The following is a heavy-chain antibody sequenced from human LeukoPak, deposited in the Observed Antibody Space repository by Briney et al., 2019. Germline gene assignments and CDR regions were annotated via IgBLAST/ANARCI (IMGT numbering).Heavy chain of an antibody. CDR2: ISGSGGST. D-gene: IGHD3-22*01. Sequence: PGGSLRLSCAASGFTFSSFAMSWVRQAPGKGLEWVSAISGSGGSTYYADSVKGRFTISKDNSKNTLYLQMNSLRAEDTAVYYCAKDHVYDSSAFTDYWGQGTLVTVSS. CDR3: AKDHVYDSSAFTDY. V-gene: IGHV3-23*01. CDR1: GFTFSSFA. J-gene: IGHJ4*02.